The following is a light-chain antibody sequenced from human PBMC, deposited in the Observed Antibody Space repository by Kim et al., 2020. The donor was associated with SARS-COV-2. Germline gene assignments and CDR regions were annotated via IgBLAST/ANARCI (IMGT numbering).Light chain of an antibody. CDR1: SLRSYY. J-gene: IGLJ2*01. CDR3: NSRDSNDNVV. CDR2: GKN. Sequence: VGLGQTVRITCQGESLRSYYATWYQQKPGQAPIIVIYGKNNRPSGIPDRFSGSSSGKTASLTITGTQAGDEADYYCNSRDSNDNVVFGGGTKLTVL. V-gene: IGLV3-19*01.